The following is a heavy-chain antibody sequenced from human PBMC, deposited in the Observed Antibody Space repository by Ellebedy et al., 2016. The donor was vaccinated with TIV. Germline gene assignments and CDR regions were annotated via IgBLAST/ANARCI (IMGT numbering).Heavy chain of an antibody. D-gene: IGHD6-25*01. Sequence: SGPTLVKPTQTLTLTCTFSGFSLTTSGVGVGWIRQPPGKTLEWLAIIYWDDDKRYIPSLKTRLTITKDTPKNQVLLTITNMDPVDTATYYCALRRLEAAVNWGQGTLVTVSS. J-gene: IGHJ4*02. CDR3: ALRRLEAAVN. CDR2: IYWDDDK. CDR1: GFSLTTSGVG. V-gene: IGHV2-5*02.